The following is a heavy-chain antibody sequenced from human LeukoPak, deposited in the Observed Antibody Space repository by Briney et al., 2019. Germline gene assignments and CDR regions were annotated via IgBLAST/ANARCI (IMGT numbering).Heavy chain of an antibody. CDR3: ARVQNYYYMDV. V-gene: IGHV4-39*07. CDR2: IYYSGST. J-gene: IGHJ6*03. Sequence: SETLSLTCTVSGGSISSSSYYWGWIRQPPGKGLEWIGSIYYSGSTYYNPSLKSRVTISVDTSKNQFSLKLSSVTAADMAVYYCARVQNYYYMDVWGKGTTVTVSS. CDR1: GGSISSSSYY.